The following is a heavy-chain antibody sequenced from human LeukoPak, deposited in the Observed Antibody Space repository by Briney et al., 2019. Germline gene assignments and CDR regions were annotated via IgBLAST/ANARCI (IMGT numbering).Heavy chain of an antibody. V-gene: IGHV1-2*06. J-gene: IGHJ4*02. CDR2: IHPWRGET. Sequence: VAAVKLSLKCTSSAFTAFYIHLVRQPPGQGLEWMGLIHPWRGETNYGYQVRGRVTMTRDTSSSTTYMGLGSLGSVDTAVYNCARDGEYGNGSYYRGCFDYWGQGTLVTVSS. D-gene: IGHD3-10*01. CDR3: ARDGEYGNGSYYRGCFDY. CDR1: SSAFTAFY.